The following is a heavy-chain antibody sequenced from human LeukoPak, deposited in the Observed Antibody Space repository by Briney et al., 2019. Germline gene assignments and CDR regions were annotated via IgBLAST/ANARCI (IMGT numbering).Heavy chain of an antibody. D-gene: IGHD5-12*01. CDR1: RGTFSSYA. Sequence: ASVKVSCKASRGTFSSYAISRVRQAPGQGLEWMGRIIPIFGIANYAQKFQGRVTITADKSTSTAYMELSSLRSEDTAVYYCASPGDYPPVERDRMDVWGQGTTVTVSS. CDR3: ASPGDYPPVERDRMDV. CDR2: IIPIFGIA. V-gene: IGHV1-69*04. J-gene: IGHJ6*02.